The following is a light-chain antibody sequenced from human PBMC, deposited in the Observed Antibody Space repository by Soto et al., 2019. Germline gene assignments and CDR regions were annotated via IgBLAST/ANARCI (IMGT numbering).Light chain of an antibody. V-gene: IGKV3-11*01. CDR3: QQRSNWPPVT. CDR1: QSVSSY. Sequence: EIVLTQSPATLSLSPGERATLSCRASQSVSSYLAWYQQKPGQAPSLLIYDASNRATGIPARFSGTGSGTDLTPTISILETEDLAIYYCQQRSNWPPVTFGGGTKVEMK. J-gene: IGKJ4*01. CDR2: DAS.